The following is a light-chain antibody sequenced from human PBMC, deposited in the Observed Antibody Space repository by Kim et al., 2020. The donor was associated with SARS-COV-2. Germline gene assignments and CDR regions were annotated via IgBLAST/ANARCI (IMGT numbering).Light chain of an antibody. CDR1: SGHSRYA. Sequence: ASAKLPCTLCSGHSRYAIAWHQQQPEKGPRYLMKLNSDGSHSKGDGIPDRFSGSSAGAERYLTISSLQSEDEADYYCQTWGTGIVVFGGGTQLTVL. V-gene: IGLV4-69*01. J-gene: IGLJ2*01. CDR3: QTWGTGIVV. CDR2: LNSDGSH.